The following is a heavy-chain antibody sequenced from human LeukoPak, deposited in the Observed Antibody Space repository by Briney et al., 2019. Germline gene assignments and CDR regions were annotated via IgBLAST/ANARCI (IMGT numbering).Heavy chain of an antibody. CDR2: INHSGST. D-gene: IGHD4-17*01. CDR1: GGSFSGYY. V-gene: IGHV4-34*01. Sequence: SETLSLTCAVYGGSFSGYYWSWIRQPPGKGLEWIGEINHSGSTSYNPSPKSRVTISVDTSKNQFSLKLSSVTAVDTAVYYCARKATTGPTKAAFDIWGQGTMVTVSS. J-gene: IGHJ3*02. CDR3: ARKATTGPTKAAFDI.